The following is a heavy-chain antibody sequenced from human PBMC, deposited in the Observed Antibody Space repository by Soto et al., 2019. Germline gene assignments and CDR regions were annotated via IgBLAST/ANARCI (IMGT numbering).Heavy chain of an antibody. D-gene: IGHD3-3*01. J-gene: IGHJ6*02. CDR1: GYNDTRYW. CDR3: ARHTYDFWSGYSDGMDV. Sequence: PRAAQKSSCKGSGYNDTRYWSGLVHQKHGEGLEWMGIIYPGDSDTRYSPSFQGQVTISADKSISTAYLQWSSLKASDTAMYYCARHTYDFWSGYSDGMDVWGQGTTVTVSS. CDR2: IYPGDSDT. V-gene: IGHV5-51*07.